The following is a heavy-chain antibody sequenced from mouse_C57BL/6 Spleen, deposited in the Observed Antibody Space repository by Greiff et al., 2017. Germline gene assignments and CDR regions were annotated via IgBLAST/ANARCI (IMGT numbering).Heavy chain of an antibody. V-gene: IGHV2-9*01. CDR2: IWGGGST. D-gene: IGHD2-2*01. CDR3: AKRLHYGYDEGDAMDD. J-gene: IGHJ4*01. Sequence: VQVVESGPGLVAPSQSLSITCTVSGFSLTSYGVDWVRQPPGKGLEWLGVIWGGGSTNYNSALMSRLSISKDNSKSQVFLKMNSLQTDDTAMYYGAKRLHYGYDEGDAMDDWGQGTSVTVSS. CDR1: GFSLTSYG.